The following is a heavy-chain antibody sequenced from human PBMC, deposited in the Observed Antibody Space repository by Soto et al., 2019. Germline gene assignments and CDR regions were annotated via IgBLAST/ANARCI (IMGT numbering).Heavy chain of an antibody. J-gene: IGHJ4*02. V-gene: IGHV4-59*02. D-gene: IGHD1-26*01. CDR3: ARGGGSPDY. CDR1: GGSVNSYY. CDR2: IYYSGST. Sequence: QLQLQESGPGLVKPSETLSLTCTVSGGSVNSYYFSWIRQPPGKGLEWIGYIYYSGSTNYNPSLKIRVTISIDTSKNQFSLKLTSVTAADTAVYFCARGGGSPDYWGQGTLVTVSS.